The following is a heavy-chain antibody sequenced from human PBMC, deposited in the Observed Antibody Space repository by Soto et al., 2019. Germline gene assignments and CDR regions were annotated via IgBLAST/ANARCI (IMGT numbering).Heavy chain of an antibody. J-gene: IGHJ6*02. V-gene: IGHV3-30*18. Sequence: QVQLVESGGGVVQPGRSLRLSCAASGFTFSSYGMHWVRQAPGKGLEWVAVISYDGSNKYYADSVKGRFTISRDNSKKPLXXQXNXXRAEDTAVYYCAKEEDIVVVPAAPKITYYCYGMDVWGQGTTVTVSS. CDR2: ISYDGSNK. D-gene: IGHD2-2*01. CDR3: AKEEDIVVVPAAPKITYYCYGMDV. CDR1: GFTFSSYG.